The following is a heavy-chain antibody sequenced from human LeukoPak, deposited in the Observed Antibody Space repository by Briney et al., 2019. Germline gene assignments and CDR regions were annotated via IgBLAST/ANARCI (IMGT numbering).Heavy chain of an antibody. CDR2: ISSSSSYI. CDR1: GFTFSSYS. CDR3: ARDTDGDYPRSIY. D-gene: IGHD4-17*01. Sequence: PGGSLRLSCAASGFTFSSYSMNWVRQAPGKGLEWVSSISSSSSYIYYADSVKGRFTISRDNAKNPLYLQMNSLRAEDTAVYYCARDTDGDYPRSIYWGQGTLVTVSS. J-gene: IGHJ4*02. V-gene: IGHV3-21*01.